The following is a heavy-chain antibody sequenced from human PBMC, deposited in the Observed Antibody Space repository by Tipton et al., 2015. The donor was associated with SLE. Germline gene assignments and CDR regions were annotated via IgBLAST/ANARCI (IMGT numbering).Heavy chain of an antibody. Sequence: TLSLTCTVSGGSISSGNYNWGWIRQPPGKGLEWIGNRYYTGSTYYNPSLNSRATISVDPSKNQFSLNLNSVTAADTAVFFCARGTYFDWPKDSRGWFDSWGQGTLVSVSS. D-gene: IGHD3-9*01. CDR3: ARGTYFDWPKDSRGWFDS. CDR1: GGSISSGNYN. CDR2: RYYTGST. J-gene: IGHJ5*01. V-gene: IGHV4-39*07.